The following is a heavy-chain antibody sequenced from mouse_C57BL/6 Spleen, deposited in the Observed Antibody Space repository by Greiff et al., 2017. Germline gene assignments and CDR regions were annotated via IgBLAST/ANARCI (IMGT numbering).Heavy chain of an antibody. Sequence: VQLQQPGAELVMPGASVKLSCKASGYTFTSYWMHWVKQRPGQGLEWIGEIDPSDSYTNYNQKFKGKSTLTVDKSSSTAYMQLSGLTSEDSAVYYSARGELFDYWGKGTTLTVSS. J-gene: IGHJ2*01. CDR3: ARGELFDY. CDR2: IDPSDSYT. CDR1: GYTFTSYW. V-gene: IGHV1-69*01.